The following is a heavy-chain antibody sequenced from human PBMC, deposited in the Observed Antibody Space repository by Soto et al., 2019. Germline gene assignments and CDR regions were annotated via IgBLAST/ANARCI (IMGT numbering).Heavy chain of an antibody. CDR2: IWYDGSNK. Sequence: QVQLVESGGGVVQPGRSLRLSCAASGFTFSSYGMHWVRQAPGKGLEWVAVIWYDGSNKYYADSVKGRFTISRDNSKNTLYLQMNSLRAEDTAVYYCAREVATYLYYYDFGMDVWGQGTTVTVSS. D-gene: IGHD5-12*01. J-gene: IGHJ6*02. V-gene: IGHV3-33*01. CDR3: AREVATYLYYYDFGMDV. CDR1: GFTFSSYG.